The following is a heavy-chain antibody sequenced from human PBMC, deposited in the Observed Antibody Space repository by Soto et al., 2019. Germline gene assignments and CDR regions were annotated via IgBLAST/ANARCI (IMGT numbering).Heavy chain of an antibody. V-gene: IGHV3-11*01. CDR3: AREDSSSGYGLDY. D-gene: IGHD6-13*01. CDR2: ISSSGSTI. J-gene: IGHJ4*02. CDR1: GFTFSYYY. Sequence: QVQLVKSGGVLVKPGGSLRLSSAASGFTFSYYYMSRIRQAPGKGLEWVSYISSSGSTIYYADGVKVRFTISRHNANSSLYLQMNSLSAEDQAVYYCAREDSSSGYGLDYWGQGTMVRVSS.